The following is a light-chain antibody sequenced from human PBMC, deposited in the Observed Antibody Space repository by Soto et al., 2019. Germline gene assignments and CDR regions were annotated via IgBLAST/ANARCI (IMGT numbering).Light chain of an antibody. CDR1: QSISSW. CDR3: QQYNSYSRT. V-gene: IGKV1-5*03. J-gene: IGKJ1*01. CDR2: KAS. Sequence: EIQMTQSPSTLSASVGDSVTITCRASQSISSWLAWYQQKPGKAPKLLIYKASSLESGVPSRFSGSGSGTEFTLTISSLQPDDFATYYCQQYNSYSRTFGHGTKVDIK.